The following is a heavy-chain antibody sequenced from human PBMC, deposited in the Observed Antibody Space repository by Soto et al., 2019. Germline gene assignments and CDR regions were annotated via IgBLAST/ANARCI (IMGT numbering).Heavy chain of an antibody. J-gene: IGHJ4*02. CDR2: MHHSGRT. CDR1: GAYMRNDYYY. V-gene: IGHV4-31*11. D-gene: IGHD2-15*01. Sequence: QVQLQESGQGLVKPSQTLSLTCAVSGAYMRNDYYYWSWVRQKPGKDLEWIGHMHHSGRTHYNPSLKSRVAISVDTSKNQFSLYLNSVTAADTAVYYCARWVEVSLDYFDSWGQGTPVTVSS. CDR3: ARWVEVSLDYFDS.